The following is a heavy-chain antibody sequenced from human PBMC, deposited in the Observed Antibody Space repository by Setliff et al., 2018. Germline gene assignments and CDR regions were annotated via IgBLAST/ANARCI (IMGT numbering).Heavy chain of an antibody. D-gene: IGHD6-13*01. CDR1: GYSVTELS. Sequence: ASVKVSCKVSGYSVTELSMHWVRQAPGKGLEWMGGFDPEDDETIYAQKFQGRVTITRNTSISTAYMELSSLRSEDTAVYYCARVESRYSGSWYFFDYWGQGTLVTVSS. CDR2: FDPEDDET. V-gene: IGHV1-24*01. CDR3: ARVESRYSGSWYFFDY. J-gene: IGHJ4*02.